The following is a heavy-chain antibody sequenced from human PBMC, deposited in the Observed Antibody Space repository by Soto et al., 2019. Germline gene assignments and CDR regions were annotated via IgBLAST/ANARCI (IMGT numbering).Heavy chain of an antibody. CDR3: AKGDYGSGSYYNPRGYYGMDV. Sequence: GGSLRLSCAASGFTFSSYAMSWVRQAPGKGLEWVSAISGSGGSTYYADSVKGRFTISRDNSKNTLYLQMNSLRAEDTAVYYCAKGDYGSGSYYNPRGYYGMDVWGQGTTVTVSS. D-gene: IGHD3-10*01. J-gene: IGHJ6*02. V-gene: IGHV3-23*01. CDR1: GFTFSSYA. CDR2: ISGSGGST.